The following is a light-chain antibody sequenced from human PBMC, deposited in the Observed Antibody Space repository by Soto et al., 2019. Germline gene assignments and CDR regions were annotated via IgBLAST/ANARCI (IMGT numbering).Light chain of an antibody. CDR1: GSDVGTYNV. Sequence: QSALTQPASVSGSPGQSITISCTATGSDVGTYNVVSWYQQHPGKAPKVMIYEDNKRPSVVSDRFSGSKSGNTASLTISGLQAEDGADYYCYSYAGNSILLFGGGTKLTVL. V-gene: IGLV2-23*01. CDR2: EDN. J-gene: IGLJ3*02. CDR3: YSYAGNSILL.